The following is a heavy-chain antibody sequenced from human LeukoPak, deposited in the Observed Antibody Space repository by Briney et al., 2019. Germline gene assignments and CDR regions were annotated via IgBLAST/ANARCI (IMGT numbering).Heavy chain of an antibody. CDR1: GGSISSGSYS. CDR2: IYPRGST. CDR3: ARVLPDIVVVPAAISWFDP. J-gene: IGHJ5*02. Sequence: PSQTLSLTCAVSGGSISSGSYSWSWIRQPPGKGLEWIGYIYPRGSTYYNPSLKSRVILSLDKSANQFSLNLSSVTAADTAVYYCARVLPDIVVVPAAISWFDPWGQGTLVTVSS. V-gene: IGHV4-30-2*01. D-gene: IGHD2-2*01.